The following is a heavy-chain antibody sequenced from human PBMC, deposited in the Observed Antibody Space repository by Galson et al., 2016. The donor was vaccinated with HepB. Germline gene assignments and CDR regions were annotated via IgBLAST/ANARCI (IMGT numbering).Heavy chain of an antibody. CDR1: GDSIRSTNYY. J-gene: IGHJ4*02. Sequence: SETLSLTCTVPGDSIRSTNYYWGWVRQPPGKGLEWIGSIYYSGNTYYNTSLLSRVSVSIDTPKNQFSLKVTAVTAADAAVYYCMRHYSSGPRAVDSWGQGTLVTVSS. CDR2: IYYSGNT. CDR3: MRHYSSGPRAVDS. D-gene: IGHD3-22*01. V-gene: IGHV4-39*01.